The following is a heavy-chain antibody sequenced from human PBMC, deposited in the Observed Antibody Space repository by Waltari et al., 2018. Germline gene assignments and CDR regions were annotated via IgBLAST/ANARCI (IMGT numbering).Heavy chain of an antibody. CDR3: AKDLSILRVRLGYSGMDV. CDR2: ISKDESTK. Sequence: QVQLVESGGGVVQPGRSLRLSCAASGFRFSDYGMPWVRQAPGKGVECGADISKDESTKYLVDTGRGRRTITRDNAKNTLYLQGESRRAEDTDVYHCAKDLSILRVRLGYSGMDVWGQGTTVTVS. J-gene: IGHJ6*02. V-gene: IGHV3-30*18. CDR1: GFRFSDYG. D-gene: IGHD3-3*02.